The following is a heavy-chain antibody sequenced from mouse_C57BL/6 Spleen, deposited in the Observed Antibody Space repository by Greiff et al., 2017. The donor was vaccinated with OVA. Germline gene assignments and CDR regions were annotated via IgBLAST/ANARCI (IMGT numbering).Heavy chain of an antibody. D-gene: IGHD4-1*01. CDR1: GYTFTSYD. V-gene: IGHV1-85*01. CDR2: IYPRDGST. CDR3: ATNWDDRGAWFAY. J-gene: IGHJ3*01. Sequence: VQLQQSGPELVKPGASVKLSCKASGYTFTSYDINWVKQRPGQGLEWIGWIYPRDGSTKYNEKFKGKATLTVDTSSSTAYMELHSLTSEDSAVYFCATNWDDRGAWFAYWGQGTLVTVSA.